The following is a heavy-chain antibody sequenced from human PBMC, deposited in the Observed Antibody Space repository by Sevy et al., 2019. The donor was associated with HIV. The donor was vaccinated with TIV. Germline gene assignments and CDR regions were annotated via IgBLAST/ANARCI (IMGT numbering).Heavy chain of an antibody. CDR3: ARDSGNYPYYFDY. CDR1: GGSISGGNYF. J-gene: IGHJ4*01. V-gene: IGHV4-61*01. CDR2: IHYSGTT. Sequence: SETLSLTWTVSGGSISGGNYFWSWIRQSPGKGLEWIGYIHYSGTTNYNTSLKSRVTISVDTSKNQFSLKLRSVTAADTAVYYCARDSGNYPYYFDYWGQGTLVTVSS. D-gene: IGHD1-26*01.